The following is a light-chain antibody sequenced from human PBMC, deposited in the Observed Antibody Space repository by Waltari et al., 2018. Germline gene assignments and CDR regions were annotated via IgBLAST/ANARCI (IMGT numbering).Light chain of an antibody. V-gene: IGKV3-15*01. Sequence: EIVMTQSPATLSASPGARATLPCRASQSVSSSLAWYQQNPGQAPRLLIYGASTRATGIPARFSGSGSGTEFTLTISSLQSEDFAVYSCQQYNTWPPTWTFGQGTKVEIK. CDR3: QQYNTWPPTWT. J-gene: IGKJ1*01. CDR1: QSVSSS. CDR2: GAS.